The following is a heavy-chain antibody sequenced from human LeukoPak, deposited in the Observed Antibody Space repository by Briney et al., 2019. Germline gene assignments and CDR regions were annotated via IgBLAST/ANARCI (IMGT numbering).Heavy chain of an antibody. Sequence: SETLSLTCTVSGVSISSSNSYWGWIRQPPGKGLEWIGSIYHSGSPNYNPSLKSRVTISVDKSKKQFSLTLTSVTAADTAVYYCARGSYGSGSYLYYYYYMDVWGKGTTVTVSS. CDR1: GVSISSSNSY. CDR3: ARGSYGSGSYLYYYYYMDV. J-gene: IGHJ6*03. D-gene: IGHD3-10*01. CDR2: IYHSGSP. V-gene: IGHV4-39*07.